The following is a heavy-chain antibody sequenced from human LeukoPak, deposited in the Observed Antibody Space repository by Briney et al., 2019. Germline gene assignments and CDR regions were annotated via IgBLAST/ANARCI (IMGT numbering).Heavy chain of an antibody. V-gene: IGHV4-38-2*02. CDR2: IYPSGST. CDR3: ARAYFSSWDMNWFDP. D-gene: IGHD6-13*01. J-gene: IGHJ5*02. Sequence: SETLSLTCTVSGYSISSGYYWGWIRQPPGKGLEWIGSIYPSGSTYYYPSLKSRVTISLDTSKNQFSLKLSSVTAADPAVYYCARAYFSSWDMNWFDPWGQGTLVTVSS. CDR1: GYSISSGYY.